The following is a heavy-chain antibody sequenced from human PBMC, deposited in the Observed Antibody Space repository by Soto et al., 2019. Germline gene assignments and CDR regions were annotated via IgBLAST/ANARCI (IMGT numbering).Heavy chain of an antibody. V-gene: IGHV1-69*02. CDR3: ARAYGDYDFDY. Sequence: ASVKVSCKASGGTFSSYTISWVRQAPGQGLEWMGRIIPILGIANYAQKFQGRVTITADKSTSTAYMELSSLSSEDTAVYYCARAYGDYDFDYWGQGTLVTVSS. D-gene: IGHD4-17*01. CDR1: GGTFSSYT. CDR2: IIPILGIA. J-gene: IGHJ4*02.